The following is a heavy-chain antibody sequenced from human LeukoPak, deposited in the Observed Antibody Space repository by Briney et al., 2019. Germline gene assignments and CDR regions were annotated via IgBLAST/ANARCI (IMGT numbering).Heavy chain of an antibody. J-gene: IGHJ6*03. CDR3: AGGYNDSTSGYYYDMDV. CDR2: IYPGDSDT. D-gene: IGHD3-22*01. Sequence: GESLKISCKGSGYTFTSYWFAWVRQMPGKGLEWMGFIYPGDSDTRDSPSVQGQVTITADKSISTAYLQWSSMMASDTAVYQCAGGYNDSTSGYYYDMDVGGKRNTVTVSS. CDR1: GYTFTSYW. V-gene: IGHV5-51*01.